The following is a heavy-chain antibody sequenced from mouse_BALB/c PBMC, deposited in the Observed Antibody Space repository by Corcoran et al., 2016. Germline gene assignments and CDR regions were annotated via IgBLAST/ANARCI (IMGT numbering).Heavy chain of an antibody. CDR3: ARSYGNYYAMDY. Sequence: QIQLLQSGPELVKPGASVKISCKASGYTFTDHYITWVKQKPGQGLDWIGWIYPGSGTTKYNEKFKGKATLTVDTSSSTAYMQLSSVTSEDTAVYFCARSYGNYYAMDYWGQGTSVTVSS. J-gene: IGHJ4*01. D-gene: IGHD2-1*01. CDR1: GYTFTDHY. CDR2: IYPGSGTT. V-gene: IGHV1-84*02.